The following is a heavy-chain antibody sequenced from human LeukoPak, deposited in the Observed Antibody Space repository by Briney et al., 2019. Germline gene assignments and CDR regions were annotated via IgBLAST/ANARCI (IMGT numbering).Heavy chain of an antibody. J-gene: IGHJ4*02. CDR2: IIPILGIE. V-gene: IGHV1-69*04. CDR3: AREALGYCSSTSCYPFDY. CDR1: GGTFSSYA. Sequence: ASVKVSCKASGGTFSSYAISWVRQAPGQGLEWMGRIIPILGIENYAQKFQGRVTITADKSTSTAYMELSSLRSEDTAVYYCAREALGYCSSTSCYPFDYWGQGTLVTVSS. D-gene: IGHD2-2*01.